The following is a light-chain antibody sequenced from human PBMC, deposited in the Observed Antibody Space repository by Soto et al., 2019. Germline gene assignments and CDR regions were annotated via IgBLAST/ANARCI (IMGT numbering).Light chain of an antibody. CDR2: GNS. J-gene: IGLJ2*01. CDR3: TVSDDSLMGRL. CDR1: SSNIGAGYD. V-gene: IGLV1-40*01. Sequence: QSVLTQPPSVSGAPGQRVTISCTGSSSNIGAGYDVHWYQQLPGTAPKLLIYGNSNRPSGVPDRFSGSKSGTSASLAIIALRSEDEADYYGTVSDDSLMGRLFGGGTKLTV.